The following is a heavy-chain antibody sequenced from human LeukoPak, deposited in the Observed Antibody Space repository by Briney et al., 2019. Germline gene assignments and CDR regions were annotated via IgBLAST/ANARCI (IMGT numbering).Heavy chain of an antibody. CDR3: AKGYIIAGRHWYLDL. J-gene: IGHJ2*01. CDR1: GFNFRYFW. D-gene: IGHD6-13*01. Sequence: GGSLRLTCLGSGFNFRYFWMSWVRQAPGKGLEWVANINHDGRETYYADSVKGRFIISRDNAKDSLYLQMNSLRAEDAAVYYCAKGYIIAGRHWYLDLWGRGTLVGVSS. V-gene: IGHV3-7*01. CDR2: INHDGRET.